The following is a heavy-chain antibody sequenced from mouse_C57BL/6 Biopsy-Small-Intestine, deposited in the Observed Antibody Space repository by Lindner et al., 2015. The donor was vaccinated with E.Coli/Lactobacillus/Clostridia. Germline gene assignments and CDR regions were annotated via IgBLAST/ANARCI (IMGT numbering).Heavy chain of an antibody. CDR1: GFTFTVLQ. Sequence: VQLQESGPELVKPGTSVKIPCKASGFTFTVLQHGLGEAEPWERALSGLEMFNLKSGGVIYNQNFKDKATLTVDKSSSTAYMELRSLTSEDTAVYYCARRKGGTIWGGVLFDYWGQGTTLTVSS. J-gene: IGHJ2*01. V-gene: IGHV1-18*01. D-gene: IGHD4-1*01. CDR2: FNLKSGGV. CDR3: ARRKGGTIWGGVLFDY.